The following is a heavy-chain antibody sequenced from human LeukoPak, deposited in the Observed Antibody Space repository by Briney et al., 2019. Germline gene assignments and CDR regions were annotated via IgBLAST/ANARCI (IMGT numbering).Heavy chain of an antibody. CDR3: ARQRSVAGTSGIDY. CDR1: GGSNSSSSYY. Sequence: PSETLSLTCTVSGGSNSSSSYYWGWIRQPPGKGLEWIGSIYYSGSTYYNPSLKSRVTISVDTSKNQFSLKLSSVTAADTAVYYCARQRSVAGTSGIDYWGQGTLVTVSS. J-gene: IGHJ4*02. D-gene: IGHD6-19*01. CDR2: IYYSGST. V-gene: IGHV4-39*01.